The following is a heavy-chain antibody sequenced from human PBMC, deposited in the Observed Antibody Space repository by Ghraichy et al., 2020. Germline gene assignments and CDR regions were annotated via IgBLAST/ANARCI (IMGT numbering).Heavy chain of an antibody. D-gene: IGHD3-10*01. CDR1: GFTFSSSW. V-gene: IGHV3-7*03. CDR2: IKQDGSEK. CDR3: ATATMARGAYDY. Sequence: GESLNISCAASGFTFSSSWMNWVRQAPGTGLEWVANIKQDGSEKYYADSVKGRFTISRDNAKNSLYLQMNSLRAEDTAVYYCATATMARGAYDYWGQGTLVTVSS. J-gene: IGHJ4*02.